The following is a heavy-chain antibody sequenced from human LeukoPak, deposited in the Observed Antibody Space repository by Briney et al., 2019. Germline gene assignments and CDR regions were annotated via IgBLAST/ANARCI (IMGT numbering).Heavy chain of an antibody. D-gene: IGHD3-22*01. CDR1: GFTFSSYG. J-gene: IGHJ6*02. CDR3: ARGPHYYDSSGRKRYYYYYYGMDV. V-gene: IGHV3-33*01. Sequence: PGRSLRLSCAASGFTFSSYGMHWVRQSPGKGLEWVAVIWYDGSNKYCADSVKGRFTISRDNSKNTLYLQMNSLRAEDTAVYYCARGPHYYDSSGRKRYYYYYYGMDVWGQGTTVTVSS. CDR2: IWYDGSNK.